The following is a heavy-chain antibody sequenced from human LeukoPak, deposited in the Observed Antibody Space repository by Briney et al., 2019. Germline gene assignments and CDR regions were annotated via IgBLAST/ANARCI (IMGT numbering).Heavy chain of an antibody. V-gene: IGHV3-23*01. CDR2: IGAGGTFT. D-gene: IGHD3-9*01. Sequence: GGSLRLSCTASGFTFSSYAMNWVRQAPGKGLEWVSGIGAGGTFTYYADSVKGRFIIFRDNSRNTLYLQMNSLRADDTAVYYCAKADILTGYYFDYWGQGTLVTVSS. J-gene: IGHJ4*02. CDR1: GFTFSSYA. CDR3: AKADILTGYYFDY.